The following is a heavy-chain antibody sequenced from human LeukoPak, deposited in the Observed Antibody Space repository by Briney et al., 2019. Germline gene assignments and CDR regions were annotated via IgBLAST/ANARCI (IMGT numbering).Heavy chain of an antibody. Sequence: ASVKVSCKTSGYTFTTYYFHWVRQAPGQGLEWMGIINPSGGTTSYAQQFQGRVTMTRDTSTSTIYMELSSLRSEDTAVYYCARAGYCSGGSCYGFDYWGQGTLVTVSS. D-gene: IGHD2-15*01. V-gene: IGHV1-46*01. CDR2: INPSGGTT. CDR1: GYTFTTYY. CDR3: ARAGYCSGGSCYGFDY. J-gene: IGHJ4*02.